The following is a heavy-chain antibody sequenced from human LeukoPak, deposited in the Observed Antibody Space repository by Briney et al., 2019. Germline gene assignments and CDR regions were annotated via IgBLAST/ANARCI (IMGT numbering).Heavy chain of an antibody. Sequence: PGGSLRLSCAASGFTFSSYVMHWVRQAPGKGLGWVAVIWSDGSNKYYSDSVKGRFTISRYNSKNTPYLQMNTPRAEDTAVYYCARAPVAASYYFDYWGQGTLVTVSS. CDR2: IWSDGSNK. CDR1: GFTFSSYV. V-gene: IGHV3-33*01. CDR3: ARAPVAASYYFDY. D-gene: IGHD6-19*01. J-gene: IGHJ4*02.